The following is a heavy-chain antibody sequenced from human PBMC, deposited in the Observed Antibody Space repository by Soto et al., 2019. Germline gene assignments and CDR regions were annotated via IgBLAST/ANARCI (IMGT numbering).Heavy chain of an antibody. CDR3: PRIRSGWYWFDP. CDR2: IYYTGTT. CDR1: GDSISGYY. Sequence: QVQLQESGPGLVKPSETLSLTCSVSGDSISGYYWSWVRQPPGKGLEWIAYIYYTGTTSYNPSLKSRVTISVDTSKNQFSLQVNSVTAADTAIYYCPRIRSGWYWFDPWGQGTLVTVSS. D-gene: IGHD6-19*01. J-gene: IGHJ5*02. V-gene: IGHV4-59*01.